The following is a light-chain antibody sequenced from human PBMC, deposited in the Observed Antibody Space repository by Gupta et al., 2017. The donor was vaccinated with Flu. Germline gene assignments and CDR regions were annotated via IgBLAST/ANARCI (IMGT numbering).Light chain of an antibody. J-gene: IGKJ3*01. CDR2: DAS. CDR3: KQYQSVPLT. V-gene: IGKV1-33*01. CDR1: QDLTKY. Sequence: DIRLTQSPSSLSASVGDRVTITCQASQDLTKYLNWYQHKPGKAPKLLISDASNLEAGVPSRFSGSGSGTDFSCTSNSLQPEDIATYYCKQYQSVPLTFGPGTKVDSK.